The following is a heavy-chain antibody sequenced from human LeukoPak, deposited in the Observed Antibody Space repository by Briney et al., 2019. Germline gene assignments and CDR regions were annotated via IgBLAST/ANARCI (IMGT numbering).Heavy chain of an antibody. Sequence: PGRSLRLSCAASGFTFSGYGMHWVRQAPDKGLEWVAIIWYDGNNKYYADSEKGRFTISRDNSKNTLYLQMNSLRVEDTAVYYCAKDWGYTTMVSYYFDYWGQGALVTVSS. CDR1: GFTFSGYG. CDR2: IWYDGNNK. V-gene: IGHV3-33*06. J-gene: IGHJ4*02. CDR3: AKDWGYTTMVSYYFDY. D-gene: IGHD5-18*01.